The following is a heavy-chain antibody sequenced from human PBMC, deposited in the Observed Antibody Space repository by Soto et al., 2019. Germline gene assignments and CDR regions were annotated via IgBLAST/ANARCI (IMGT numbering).Heavy chain of an antibody. J-gene: IGHJ6*02. Sequence: GGSLRLSCAASGFTFSDHYMDWVRRAPGKGLEWVSYISSSSSTIYYADSVKGRFTISRDNAKNSLYLQMNSLRAEDTAVYYCARDFSVPAAIPYYYYYGMDVWGQGTTVTVSS. D-gene: IGHD2-2*01. CDR1: GFTFSDHY. CDR3: ARDFSVPAAIPYYYYYGMDV. CDR2: ISSSSSTI. V-gene: IGHV3-48*01.